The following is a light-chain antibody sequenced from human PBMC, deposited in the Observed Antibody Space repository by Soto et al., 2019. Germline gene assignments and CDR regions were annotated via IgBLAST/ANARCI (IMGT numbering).Light chain of an antibody. CDR1: QSVTTW. V-gene: IGKV1-5*03. CDR3: QQYNDYFIT. CDR2: QAS. Sequence: DIQMTQSPSALSAPVGDRVTLTCRASQSVTTWLAWYQQKPGKAPKLLIYQASILESGVPSRFSGSGSGTDFTLTISSLQPDDFATYYCQQYNDYFITFGQGTRLEIK. J-gene: IGKJ5*01.